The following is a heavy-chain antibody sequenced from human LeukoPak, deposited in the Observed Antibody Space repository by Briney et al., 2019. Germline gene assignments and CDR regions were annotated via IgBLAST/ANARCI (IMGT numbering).Heavy chain of an antibody. J-gene: IGHJ4*02. Sequence: ASVKVSCXASGGTFSSYAISWVRQAPGQGLGWMGGIIPIFGTANYAQKFQGRVTITADESTSTAYMELSSLRSEDTAVYYCARQPRSGKLGGYWGQGTLVTVSS. CDR1: GGTFSSYA. CDR3: ARQPRSGKLGGY. D-gene: IGHD2-15*01. V-gene: IGHV1-69*13. CDR2: IIPIFGTA.